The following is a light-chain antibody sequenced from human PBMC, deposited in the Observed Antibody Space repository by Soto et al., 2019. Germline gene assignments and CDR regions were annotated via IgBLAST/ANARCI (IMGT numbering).Light chain of an antibody. J-gene: IGKJ5*01. Sequence: EIVMTQSPATLSVSPGERATLSCRASQSVDSNLAWYQQKPGQPPRLLIYGASTRATGIPARFSGSGSGTEFTLTISSLEPEDFAVYYCQQRSNWPPITFGQGTRLEI. CDR2: GAS. V-gene: IGKV3-15*01. CDR1: QSVDSN. CDR3: QQRSNWPPIT.